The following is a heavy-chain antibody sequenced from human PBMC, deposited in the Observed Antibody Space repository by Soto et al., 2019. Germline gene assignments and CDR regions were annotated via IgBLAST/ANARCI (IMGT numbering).Heavy chain of an antibody. J-gene: IGHJ6*02. V-gene: IGHV4-59*01. D-gene: IGHD2-2*01. CDR1: GGSISSYY. CDR2: IYYSGST. CDR3: ARGGPAATYRFYYYYGMDV. Sequence: SETLSLTCTVSGGSISSYYWSWIRQPPGKGLEWIGYIYYSGSTNYNPSLKSRVTISVDTSKNQFSLKLSSVTAADTAVYYCARGGPAATYRFYYYYGMDVWGQGTTVTVSS.